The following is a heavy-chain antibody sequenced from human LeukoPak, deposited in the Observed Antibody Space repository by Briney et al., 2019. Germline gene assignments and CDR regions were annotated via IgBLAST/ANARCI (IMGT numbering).Heavy chain of an antibody. CDR3: ARDKLKVYFDY. CDR2: IYTSGST. J-gene: IGHJ4*02. Sequence: ASETLSLTCTVSGGSISSYYWSWLRQPAGKGLEWIGRIYTSGSTNYNPSLKSRVTISVDTSKNQFSLKLSSVTTADTAVYYCARDKLKVYFDYWGQGTLVTVSS. CDR1: GGSISSYY. V-gene: IGHV4-4*07.